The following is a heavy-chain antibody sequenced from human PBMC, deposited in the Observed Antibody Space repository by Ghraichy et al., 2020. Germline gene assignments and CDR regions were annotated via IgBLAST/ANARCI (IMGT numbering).Heavy chain of an antibody. CDR2: ISGSGGTT. J-gene: IGHJ6*02. V-gene: IGHV3-23*01. CDR3: AKLITARLFFYGMDV. Sequence: GESLNISCAASGFTFSSYAMSWVRQAPGKGLEWVSVISGSGGTTYYADSVKGRFTISRDNSKNTLYLQMNSLRAEDTALYYCAKLITARLFFYGMDVWGQGTTVTVSS. CDR1: GFTFSSYA. D-gene: IGHD6-6*01.